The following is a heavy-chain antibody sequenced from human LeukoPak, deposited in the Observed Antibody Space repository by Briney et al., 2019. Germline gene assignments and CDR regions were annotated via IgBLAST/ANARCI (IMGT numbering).Heavy chain of an antibody. J-gene: IGHJ4*02. Sequence: GGSLRLSCTASGFIFSNYGMNWVRQAPGKGLEWISYIRGNSETIHYADSVKGRFTISRDNSKDTLYLQMNGLRAEDTAVYFCAKQSAGSAAWYSLHYDFWGQGTLVTVSS. CDR2: IRGNSETI. V-gene: IGHV3-23*01. D-gene: IGHD6-13*01. CDR1: GFIFSNYG. CDR3: AKQSAGSAAWYSLHYDF.